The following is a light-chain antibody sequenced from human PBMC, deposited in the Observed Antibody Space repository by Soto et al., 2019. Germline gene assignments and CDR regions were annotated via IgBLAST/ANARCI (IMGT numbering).Light chain of an antibody. CDR3: GADHGSGSNFVVV. CDR1: SGYSNYK. J-gene: IGLJ2*01. V-gene: IGLV9-49*01. Sequence: QPVLTQPPSASASLGASVTLTCTLSSGYSNYKVDWYQQRPGQGPRFVMRVGAGGIVGSKGDGIPDRFSVLGSGLNRYLTIKNIQEEDESDYHCGADHGSGSNFVVVFGGGTKLTVL. CDR2: VGAGGIVG.